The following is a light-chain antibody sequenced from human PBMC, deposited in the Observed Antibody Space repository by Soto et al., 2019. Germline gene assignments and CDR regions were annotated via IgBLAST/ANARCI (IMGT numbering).Light chain of an antibody. V-gene: IGLV1-40*01. CDR1: SSNIGAGFD. CDR3: QSFDSSLSGWL. J-gene: IGLJ3*02. Sequence: QPVLTQPPSVSGAPGQRVTVSCTGSSSNIGAGFDVHWYQQLPGTAPRLLIYGNSNRPSGVPDRFSGSKSGTSASLAITGLQAEDEADYYCQSFDSSLSGWLFGGGTQLTVL. CDR2: GNS.